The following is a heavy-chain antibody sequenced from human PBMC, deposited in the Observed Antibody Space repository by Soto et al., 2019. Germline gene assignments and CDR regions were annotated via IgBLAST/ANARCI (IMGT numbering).Heavy chain of an antibody. CDR1: GGSFSGYY. CDR2: INHSGST. CDR3: ARGCSGGSCYDRSPTYYYYYMDV. Sequence: SETLSLTCAVYGGSFSGYYWSWIRQPPGKGLEWIGEINHSGSTNYNPSLKSRVTISVDTSKNQFSLKLSSVTAADTAVYYCARGCSGGSCYDRSPTYYYYYMDVWGKGTTVTVSS. D-gene: IGHD2-15*01. V-gene: IGHV4-34*01. J-gene: IGHJ6*03.